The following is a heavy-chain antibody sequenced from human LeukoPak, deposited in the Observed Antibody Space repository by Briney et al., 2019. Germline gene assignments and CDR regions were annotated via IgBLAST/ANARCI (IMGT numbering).Heavy chain of an antibody. D-gene: IGHD3-22*01. CDR1: GGSLTDGDYY. CDR3: ARVPHYYDSSGYYFDY. Sequence: SETLSLTCTVSGGSLTDGDYYWGWVRQPPGTGLQWIATTYEGASLKSRVTISLDTSKNQFSLKLSSVTAADTAVYYCARVPHYYDSSGYYFDYWGQGTLVTVSS. CDR2: T. J-gene: IGHJ4*02. V-gene: IGHV4-61*08.